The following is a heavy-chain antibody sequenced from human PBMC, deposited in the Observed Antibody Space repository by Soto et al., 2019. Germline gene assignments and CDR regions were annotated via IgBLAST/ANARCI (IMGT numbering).Heavy chain of an antibody. CDR2: IWHDGKNK. J-gene: IGHJ4*02. Sequence: QVQGVESGGGVVQPGRSLRLSCAASGFTFSNFGMHWVRQSPGKGLEWVAVIWHDGKNKYYADSGEGPFTISRDNSKNTLYLQMNNLRAEDTAVYYCAGDTGKDEAIDYWGQGTLVIVST. CDR1: GFTFSNFG. V-gene: IGHV3-33*01. CDR3: AGDTGKDEAIDY.